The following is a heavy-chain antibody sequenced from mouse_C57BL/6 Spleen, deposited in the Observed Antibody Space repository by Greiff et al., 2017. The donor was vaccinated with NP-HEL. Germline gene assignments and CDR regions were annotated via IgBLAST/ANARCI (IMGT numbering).Heavy chain of an antibody. D-gene: IGHD1-1*01. J-gene: IGHJ3*01. CDR1: GYSITSGYY. CDR3: ARGDYGSRSFAY. V-gene: IGHV3-6*01. Sequence: EVKLQESGPGLVKPSQSLSLTCSVTGYSITSGYYWNWIRQFPGNKLEWMGYISYDGSNNYNPSLKNRISITRDTSKNQFFLKLNSVTTEDTATYYCARGDYGSRSFAYWGQGTLVTVSA. CDR2: ISYDGSN.